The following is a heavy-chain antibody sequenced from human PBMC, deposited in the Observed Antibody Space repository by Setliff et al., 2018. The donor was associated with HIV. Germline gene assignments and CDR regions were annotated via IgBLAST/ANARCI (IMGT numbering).Heavy chain of an antibody. CDR2: IYTTGST. D-gene: IGHD3-10*01. CDR3: ARRIDDSGSFPDKNWFDT. V-gene: IGHV4-4*08. J-gene: IGHJ5*02. Sequence: SETLSLTCTVSGDSISNYYWSWVRQPPGKGLEWIGYIYTTGSTNYNPSLKGRVAISVDTSKNQFSLKLSSVTAADTAVYYCARRIDDSGSFPDKNWFDTWGQGSLVTVSS. CDR1: GDSISNYY.